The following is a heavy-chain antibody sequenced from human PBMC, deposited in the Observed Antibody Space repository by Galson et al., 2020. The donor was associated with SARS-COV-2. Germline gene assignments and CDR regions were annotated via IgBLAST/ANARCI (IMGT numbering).Heavy chain of an antibody. J-gene: IGHJ4*02. CDR1: GGSISSGSYY. D-gene: IGHD3-22*01. V-gene: IGHV4-61*02. Sequence: SETLSLTCTVSGGSISSGSYYWSWIRPPAGKGLEWIGRIYTSGSTNYNPSLKSRVTISVDTSKNQFSLKLSSVTAADTAVYYCARERTPLYYYDSSGYGFDYWGQGTLVTVSS. CDR3: ARERTPLYYYDSSGYGFDY. CDR2: IYTSGST.